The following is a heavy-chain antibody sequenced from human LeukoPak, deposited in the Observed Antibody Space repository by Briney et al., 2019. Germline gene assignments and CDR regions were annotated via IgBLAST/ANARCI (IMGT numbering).Heavy chain of an antibody. V-gene: IGHV3-53*01. CDR1: GFTVSSNY. CDR2: IYSGGST. CDR3: AREDDYGGNSRMGDY. Sequence: GGSLRLSCAASGFTVSSNYMSWVRQAPGKGLEWVSVIYSGGSTYYADSVKGRFTISRDNSKNTLYLQMNSLRAEDTAVYYCAREDDYGGNSRMGDYWGQGTLVTVSS. D-gene: IGHD4-23*01. J-gene: IGHJ4*02.